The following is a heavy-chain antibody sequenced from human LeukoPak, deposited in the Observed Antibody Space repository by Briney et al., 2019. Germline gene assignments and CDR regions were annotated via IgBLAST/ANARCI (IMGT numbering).Heavy chain of an antibody. D-gene: IGHD2-2*01. V-gene: IGHV1-69*13. CDR2: IISIFGTA. CDR1: GGTFSNYA. J-gene: IGHJ6*02. Sequence: SVKVSCKASGGTFSNYAISWVRQAPGQGLEWMGGIISIFGTANHAQKFQGRVTITADESTSTAYMELSSLRSEDTAVYYCARVRVVVVPAAEIYYYYGMDVWGQGTTVTVSS. CDR3: ARVRVVVVPAAEIYYYYGMDV.